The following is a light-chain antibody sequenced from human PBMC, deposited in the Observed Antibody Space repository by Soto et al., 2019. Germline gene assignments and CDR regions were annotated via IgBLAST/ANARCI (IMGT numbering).Light chain of an antibody. J-gene: IGKJ1*01. CDR1: QSISSW. CDR2: DXF. V-gene: IGKV1-5*01. Sequence: DIQMTQSPSTLSASVGDRVXXXXXXXQSISSWLAWYQQKPGKAPKXLIYDXFSLXXGVXXXFSGSGSGTEFTLTISSLQPDDFATYFCQQYNTDSRAWAFGQGTKVDIK. CDR3: QQYNTDSRAWA.